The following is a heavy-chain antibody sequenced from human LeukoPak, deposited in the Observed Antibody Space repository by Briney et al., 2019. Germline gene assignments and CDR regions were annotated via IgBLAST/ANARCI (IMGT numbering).Heavy chain of an antibody. CDR3: AKDRGDYYDSSGYSMDY. Sequence: GGSLRLSCAASGFTFSSYGMHWVRQAPGKGLEWVAVISYDGSNKYYADSVKGRFTISRDNSKNTLYLQMNSLRAGDTAVYYCAKDRGDYYDSSGYSMDYWGQGTLVTVSS. CDR1: GFTFSSYG. D-gene: IGHD3-22*01. J-gene: IGHJ4*02. CDR2: ISYDGSNK. V-gene: IGHV3-30*18.